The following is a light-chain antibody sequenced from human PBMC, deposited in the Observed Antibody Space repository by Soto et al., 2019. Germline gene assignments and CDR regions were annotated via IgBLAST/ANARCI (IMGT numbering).Light chain of an antibody. Sequence: DIQMTQSPSTLSASVGDRVTITCRASQTISSWLAWYQQKPGKAPKLLIYDASGVESGVPSRFSGSGSGTEFTLTISSLQPDDFATYYCQQYHSFPLTFGGGTKVEIK. CDR3: QQYHSFPLT. J-gene: IGKJ4*01. CDR1: QTISSW. V-gene: IGKV1-5*01. CDR2: DAS.